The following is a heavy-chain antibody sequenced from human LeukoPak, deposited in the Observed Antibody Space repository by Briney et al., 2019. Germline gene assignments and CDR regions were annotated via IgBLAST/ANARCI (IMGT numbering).Heavy chain of an antibody. V-gene: IGHV3-9*01. CDR3: ARDLYSSSWSSYCFDY. D-gene: IGHD6-13*01. Sequence: GGSLRLSCAASGFTFDDYAMHWVRQAPGKGLEWVSGISWNSGSIGYADSVKGRFTISRDNANNSLYLQMNSLRAEDTAVYYCARDLYSSSWSSYCFDYWGQGTLVTVSS. J-gene: IGHJ4*02. CDR2: ISWNSGSI. CDR1: GFTFDDYA.